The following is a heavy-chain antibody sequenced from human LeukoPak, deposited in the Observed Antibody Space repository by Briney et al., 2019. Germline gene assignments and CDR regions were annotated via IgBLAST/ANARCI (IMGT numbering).Heavy chain of an antibody. J-gene: IGHJ4*02. CDR2: IYYSGST. CDR3: ASFSGWYAMES. Sequence: SETLSLTCTVSGGSISSSYWSWIRQPPGKGLEWIGYIYYSGSTNYNPSLKSRVTISVDTSKNQFSLKLSSVTAADTAVYYCASFSGWYAMESWGQGTLVTVSS. D-gene: IGHD6-19*01. CDR1: GGSISSSY. V-gene: IGHV4-59*08.